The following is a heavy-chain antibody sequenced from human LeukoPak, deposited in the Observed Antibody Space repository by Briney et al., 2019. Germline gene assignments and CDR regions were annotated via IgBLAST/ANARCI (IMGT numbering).Heavy chain of an antibody. CDR2: ISSSGSTI. V-gene: IGHV3-48*04. CDR3: ARDTNGDGWFDP. D-gene: IGHD4-17*01. CDR1: GFTFSTYT. J-gene: IGHJ5*02. Sequence: GGSLRLSCAASGFTFSTYTLNWVRQAPGKGLEWVSYISSSGSTIYYADSVKGRFTISRDNAKNSLYLQMNSLRAEDTSVYYCARDTNGDGWFDPWGQGTLVTVSS.